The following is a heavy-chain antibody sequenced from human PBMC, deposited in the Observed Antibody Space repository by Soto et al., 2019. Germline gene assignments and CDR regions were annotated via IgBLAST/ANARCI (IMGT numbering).Heavy chain of an antibody. CDR1: GYTFTGYY. Sequence: ASLKVSCKASGYTFTGYYMHWVRQAPGPGLEWMGWINPNSGGTNYAQKFQGRITMTRDTSISTAYMELSRLRSDDTAVYYCARRALRGYSSMNWFDPWGQGTLVTVSS. V-gene: IGHV1-2*02. CDR2: INPNSGGT. D-gene: IGHD5-18*01. J-gene: IGHJ5*02. CDR3: ARRALRGYSSMNWFDP.